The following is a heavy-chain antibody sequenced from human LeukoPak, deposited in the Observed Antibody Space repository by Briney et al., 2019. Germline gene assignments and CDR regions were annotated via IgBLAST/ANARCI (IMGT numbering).Heavy chain of an antibody. J-gene: IGHJ4*02. Sequence: GGSLRLSCAASGFTFSTSGMSWVRQAPGKGLEWVSTVSPSAVSTYYADSVRGRFTISRDKSKTTVYLQMNSLRVEDTAIYYCAKEGRGDTRYFDNWGQGTLVTASS. D-gene: IGHD2-21*02. V-gene: IGHV3-23*01. CDR2: VSPSAVST. CDR1: GFTFSTSG. CDR3: AKEGRGDTRYFDN.